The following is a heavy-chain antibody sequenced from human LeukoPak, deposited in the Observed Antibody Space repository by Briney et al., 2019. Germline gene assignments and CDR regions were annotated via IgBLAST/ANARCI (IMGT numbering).Heavy chain of an antibody. J-gene: IGHJ6*02. CDR1: GFTFSSYV. D-gene: IGHD6-6*01. V-gene: IGHV3-23*01. CDR3: AKVNVGLGTRKYYYYGMDV. CDR2: ISGSGGST. Sequence: PGGSLRLSCAASGFTFSSYVMSWVRQAPGKGLEWVSAISGSGGSTYYADSVKGRFTISRDNSKNTLYLQMNSLRAEDTAVYYCAKVNVGLGTRKYYYYGMDVWGQGTTVTVSS.